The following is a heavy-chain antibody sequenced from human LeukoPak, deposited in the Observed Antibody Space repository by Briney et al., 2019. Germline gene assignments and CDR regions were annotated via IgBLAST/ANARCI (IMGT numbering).Heavy chain of an antibody. V-gene: IGHV4-39*01. CDR3: ARRSGWYDAGAFDI. Sequence: SETLSLTCTVSGGSISSSSYYWGWIRQPPGKGLEWIGSIYYSGSTYYNPSLKSRVTISVDTSKNQFSPKLSSVTAADTAVYYCARRSGWYDAGAFDIWGQGTMVTVSS. CDR2: IYYSGST. D-gene: IGHD6-19*01. J-gene: IGHJ3*02. CDR1: GGSISSSSYY.